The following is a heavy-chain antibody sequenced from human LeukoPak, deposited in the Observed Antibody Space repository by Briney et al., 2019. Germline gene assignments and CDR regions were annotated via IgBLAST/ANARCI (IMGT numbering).Heavy chain of an antibody. V-gene: IGHV3-66*02. Sequence: GGSLRLSCAASGFTVSNNYMSWVRQAPGKGLEWVSVIYSGDNTYYVESVKGRFTISRDNSKNTLFLQMNRLRAEDTAVYYCAGRRVLDASFDYWGQVTLVTVSS. CDR3: AGRRVLDASFDY. CDR1: GFTVSNNY. J-gene: IGHJ4*02. D-gene: IGHD3-16*01. CDR2: IYSGDNT.